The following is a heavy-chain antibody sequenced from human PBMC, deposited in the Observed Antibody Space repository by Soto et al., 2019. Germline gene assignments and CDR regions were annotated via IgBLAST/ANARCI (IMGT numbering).Heavy chain of an antibody. CDR2: IYYSGST. D-gene: IGHD3-22*01. CDR3: ARGAYYDSSGYYSIEYFQH. J-gene: IGHJ1*01. V-gene: IGHV4-31*03. Sequence: SETLSLTCTVSGGSISSGGYYWSWIRQHPGKGLEWIGYIYYSGSTYYNPSLKSRVTISVDTSKNQFSLKLSSVTAADTAVYYCARGAYYDSSGYYSIEYFQHWGQGTLVTVSS. CDR1: GGSISSGGYY.